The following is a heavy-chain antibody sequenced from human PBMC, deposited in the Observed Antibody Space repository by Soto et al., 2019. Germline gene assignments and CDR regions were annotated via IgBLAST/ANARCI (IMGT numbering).Heavy chain of an antibody. D-gene: IGHD6-6*01. CDR3: VIYRSSPGYVDY. J-gene: IGHJ4*02. Sequence: PSETLSLTCTVSGDSISTYYWSWIRQPAGKGLEWIGRIYTSGSTNYNPSLKSRVTVSLDTSKNQFSLKLSSLTAAATAVYYCVIYRSSPGYVDYWGQGALVTVSS. CDR1: GDSISTYY. CDR2: IYTSGST. V-gene: IGHV4-4*07.